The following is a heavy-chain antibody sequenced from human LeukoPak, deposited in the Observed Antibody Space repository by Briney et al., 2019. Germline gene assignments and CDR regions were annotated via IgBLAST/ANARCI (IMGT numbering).Heavy chain of an antibody. CDR2: IYYSGST. D-gene: IGHD2-2*01. V-gene: IGHV4-59*01. CDR1: GGYISSYY. J-gene: IGHJ4*02. CDR3: ARGVVPAARRSLGRFYFDY. Sequence: SETLSLTCTVSGGYISSYYWSWIRQPPGRGLEWIGYIYYSGSTNYNPSLKSRVIISVDTSKNQFSLKLSSVTAADTAVYYCARGVVPAARRSLGRFYFDYWGQGTLVTVSS.